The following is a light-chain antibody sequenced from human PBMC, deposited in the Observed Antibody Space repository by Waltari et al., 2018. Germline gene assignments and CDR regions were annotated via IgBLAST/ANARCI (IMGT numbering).Light chain of an antibody. CDR1: QSISSY. Sequence: DIQMTQSPSSLSASVGDRVTITCRASQSISSYLNWYQQKPGKAPKLLIYAASSLQSGVPSRFSGSGSGTDSTHTISCLEPEDFATYYCQQSYSTPRTFGQGTKVEIK. CDR2: AAS. V-gene: IGKV1-39*01. CDR3: QQSYSTPRT. J-gene: IGKJ1*01.